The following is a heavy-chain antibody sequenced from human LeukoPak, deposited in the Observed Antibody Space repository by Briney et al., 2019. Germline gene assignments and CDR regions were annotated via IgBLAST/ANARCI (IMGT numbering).Heavy chain of an antibody. CDR1: GGSISSGSYY. J-gene: IGHJ4*02. CDR2: IYYSGST. V-gene: IGHV4-39*01. Sequence: SETLSLTCTVSGGSISSGSYYWGWIRQPPGKGLEWIGTIYYSGSTYYNPSLKSRVTISVDSSKNQFSLKLSSVTAADTAVYFCASLYSGYDQPIDSWGQGALVTVSS. D-gene: IGHD5-12*01. CDR3: ASLYSGYDQPIDS.